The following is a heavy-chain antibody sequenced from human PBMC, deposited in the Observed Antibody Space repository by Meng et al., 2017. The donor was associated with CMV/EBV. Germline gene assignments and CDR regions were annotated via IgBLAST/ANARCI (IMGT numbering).Heavy chain of an antibody. J-gene: IGHJ5*02. CDR1: GFTFSSYAMH. V-gene: IGHV4-39*01. CDR2: IYYSGST. D-gene: IGHD6-6*01. CDR3: ARGLAARRFDP. Sequence: GSLRLSCAASGFTFSSYAMHWVRQAPGKGLEWIGSIYYSGSTYYNPSLKSRVTISVDTSKNQFSLKLSSVTAADTAVYYCARGLAARRFDPWGQGTLVTVSS.